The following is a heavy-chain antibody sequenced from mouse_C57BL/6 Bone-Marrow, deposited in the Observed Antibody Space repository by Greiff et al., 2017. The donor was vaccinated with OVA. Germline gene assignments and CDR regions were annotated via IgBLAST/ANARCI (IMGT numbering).Heavy chain of an antibody. CDR1: GYTFTDYN. D-gene: IGHD1-1*01. J-gene: IGHJ2*01. Sequence: VQLQQPGPELVKPGASVKIPCKASGYTFTDYNMDWVKQSHGKSLEWIGDINPNNGGTIYNQKFKGKATLTVDKSSSTAYMELRSLTSEDTAVXYCARRGHYCGSSSFDYWCRGTTLTVST. CDR2: INPNNGGT. V-gene: IGHV1-18*01. CDR3: ARRGHYCGSSSFDY.